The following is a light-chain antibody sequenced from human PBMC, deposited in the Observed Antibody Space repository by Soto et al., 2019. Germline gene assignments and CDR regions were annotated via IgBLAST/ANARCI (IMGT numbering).Light chain of an antibody. CDR1: QGISSY. J-gene: IGKJ3*01. Sequence: AIRMTQSPSSLSASTGDRVTITCRASQGISSYLAWYQQKPGKAPQLLLYAASTFQSGVPSMFSGSGSGTDFTLTISCLQSEDAATYYWQQYYSDPGTFGPGTKVDIK. CDR3: QQYYSDPGT. V-gene: IGKV1-8*01. CDR2: AAS.